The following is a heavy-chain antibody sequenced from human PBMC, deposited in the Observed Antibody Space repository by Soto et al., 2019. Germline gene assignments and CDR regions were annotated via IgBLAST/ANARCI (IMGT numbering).Heavy chain of an antibody. V-gene: IGHV3-30*18. Sequence: QVQLVESGGGVVQPGRSLRLSCAASGFTFSSYGMHWVRQAPGKGLEWVAVISYDGSNKYYAESVKGRFTISRDNSKNTLYLQMNSLRAEDTAVYYCAQAEVTVVTPYYFDYWGQGTLVSVSS. D-gene: IGHD2-21*02. CDR3: AQAEVTVVTPYYFDY. J-gene: IGHJ4*02. CDR2: ISYDGSNK. CDR1: GFTFSSYG.